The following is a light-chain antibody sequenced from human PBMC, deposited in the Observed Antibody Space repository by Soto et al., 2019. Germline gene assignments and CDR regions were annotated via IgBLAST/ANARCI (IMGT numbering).Light chain of an antibody. CDR1: QSVLYSSNTKNC. J-gene: IGKJ1*01. V-gene: IGKV4-1*01. CDR2: WAS. Sequence: DIVMTQSPDSLAVSLGERATINCKSSQSVLYSSNTKNCLAWYQQKPGQPPKMLIYWASTRESGGPDRFSGSGSGTDFTLTISSLQAEDVAVYYCQQYYSPPPWTFGQGTKVEIK. CDR3: QQYYSPPPWT.